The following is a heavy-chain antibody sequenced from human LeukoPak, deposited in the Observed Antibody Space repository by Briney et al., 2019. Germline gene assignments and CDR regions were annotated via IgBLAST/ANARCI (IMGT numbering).Heavy chain of an antibody. D-gene: IGHD1-14*01. Sequence: PGGSLRLSCVASGFTFSSYWMHWVRQAPGKGLVWVSRINSDGSSTSYADSVKGRFTISRDNAKNTLYLQMNSLRAEDTAVYYCARGGSNRDFDIWGQGTMVTVSS. CDR2: INSDGSST. CDR3: ARGGSNRDFDI. J-gene: IGHJ3*02. V-gene: IGHV3-74*01. CDR1: GFTFSSYW.